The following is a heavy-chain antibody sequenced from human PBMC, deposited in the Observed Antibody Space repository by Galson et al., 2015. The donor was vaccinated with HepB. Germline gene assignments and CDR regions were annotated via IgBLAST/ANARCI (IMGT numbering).Heavy chain of an antibody. J-gene: IGHJ2*01. CDR3: AKDIQGGDSFWYFDV. CDR2: ISWNSGTI. Sequence: SLRLSCAASGFTFEDYAMHWVRQAPGKGLEWVSGISWNSGTIGYADSVKGRFTISRDNAKNSLYLQMGGLRAADTALYFCAKDIQGGDSFWYFDVWGLGTLVTVYS. CDR1: GFTFEDYA. V-gene: IGHV3-9*01. D-gene: IGHD2-21*02.